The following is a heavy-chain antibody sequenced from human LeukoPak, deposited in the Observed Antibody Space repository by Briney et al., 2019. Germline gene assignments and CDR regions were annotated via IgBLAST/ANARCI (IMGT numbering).Heavy chain of an antibody. Sequence: GGSLRLSCAASGFTFSGSAMHWVRQASGKGLEWVGRIRSKANSYATAYAASVKGRFTISRDDSKNTAYLQMNSLKTEDTAVYYCTAHVPSRDYWGQGTLVTVSS. J-gene: IGHJ4*02. V-gene: IGHV3-73*01. CDR3: TAHVPSRDY. CDR2: IRSKANSYAT. CDR1: GFTFSGSA. D-gene: IGHD2-2*01.